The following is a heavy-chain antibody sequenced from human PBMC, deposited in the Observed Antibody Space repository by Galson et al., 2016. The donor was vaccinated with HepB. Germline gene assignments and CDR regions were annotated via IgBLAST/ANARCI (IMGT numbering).Heavy chain of an antibody. CDR2: IKQDGSDK. CDR1: GFTFSSYW. D-gene: IGHD4-23*01. Sequence: SLRLSCAVSGFTFSSYWMNWVRQAPGKGLEWVANIKQDGSDKYSVDSVKGRFTISRDNAKNALYLQMNSLRAEDTAVYYCARDMGGDYGGNSGAFDIWGQGTTVTVSS. CDR3: ARDMGGDYGGNSGAFDI. J-gene: IGHJ3*02. V-gene: IGHV3-7*01.